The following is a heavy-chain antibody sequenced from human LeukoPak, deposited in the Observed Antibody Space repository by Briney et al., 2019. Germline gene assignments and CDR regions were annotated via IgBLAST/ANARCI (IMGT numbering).Heavy chain of an antibody. D-gene: IGHD2-15*01. J-gene: IGHJ4*02. CDR3: ARTGGAYCSGGSCYSNSVFDY. CDR1: GGSISSYY. Sequence: QTSETLSLTCTVSGGSISSYYWSWIRQPPGKGLEWIGYIYYSGSTNYNPSLKSRVTISVDTSKNQFSLKLSSVTAADTAVYYCARTGGAYCSGGSCYSNSVFDYWGQGTLVTVSS. V-gene: IGHV4-59*08. CDR2: IYYSGST.